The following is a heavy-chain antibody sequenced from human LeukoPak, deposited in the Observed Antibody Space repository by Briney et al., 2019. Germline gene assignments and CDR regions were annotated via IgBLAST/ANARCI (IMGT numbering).Heavy chain of an antibody. Sequence: GGSLRLSCAASGFTFSSYSMNWVRQAPGKGLEWVSAISGSGGSTYYADSVKGRFTISRDNSKNTLYLQMNSLRAEDTAVYYCAKDQLSGSYPDAFDIWGQGTMVTVSS. V-gene: IGHV3-23*01. D-gene: IGHD1-26*01. J-gene: IGHJ3*02. CDR3: AKDQLSGSYPDAFDI. CDR2: ISGSGGST. CDR1: GFTFSSYS.